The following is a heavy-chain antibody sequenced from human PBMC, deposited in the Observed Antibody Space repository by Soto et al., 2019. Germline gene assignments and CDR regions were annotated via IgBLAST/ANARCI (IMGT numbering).Heavy chain of an antibody. Sequence: GGSLRLSCAASGFTFSSYEMNWVRQAPGKGLEWVSYISSSGSTIYYADSVKGRFTISRDNAKNSLYLQMNSLRAGDTAVYYCARIGRGYCSGGSCADAFDIWGQGTMVTVSS. D-gene: IGHD2-15*01. V-gene: IGHV3-48*03. CDR3: ARIGRGYCSGGSCADAFDI. CDR2: ISSSGSTI. J-gene: IGHJ3*02. CDR1: GFTFSSYE.